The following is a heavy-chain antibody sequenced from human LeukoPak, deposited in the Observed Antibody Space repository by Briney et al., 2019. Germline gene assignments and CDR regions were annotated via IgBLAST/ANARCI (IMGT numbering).Heavy chain of an antibody. V-gene: IGHV1-18*04. Sequence: GASVKVSRKASGYTFTSYYMHWVRQAPGQGLEWMGWISAYNGNTNYAQKVQGRVTMTTDTSTSTAYMELRSLRSDDTAVYYCAREETHHVYYGMDVWGQGTMVTVSS. CDR2: ISAYNGNT. CDR3: AREETHHVYYGMDV. CDR1: GYTFTSYY. D-gene: IGHD1-14*01. J-gene: IGHJ6*02.